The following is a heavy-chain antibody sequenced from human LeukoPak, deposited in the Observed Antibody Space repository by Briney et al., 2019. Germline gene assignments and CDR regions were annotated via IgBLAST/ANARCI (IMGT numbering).Heavy chain of an antibody. CDR3: ARGTSGYDFGYRFDY. CDR1: GGSITTSNYY. J-gene: IGHJ4*02. CDR2: IYYTGST. Sequence: PSETLSLTCTVSGGSITTSNYYWGWVRQPPGKGLEWIGSIYYTGSTYYSPSLKSRVTISVDKSKNQFSLKLSSVTAADTAVYYCARGTSGYDFGYRFDYWGQGTLVTVSS. V-gene: IGHV4-39*07. D-gene: IGHD5-12*01.